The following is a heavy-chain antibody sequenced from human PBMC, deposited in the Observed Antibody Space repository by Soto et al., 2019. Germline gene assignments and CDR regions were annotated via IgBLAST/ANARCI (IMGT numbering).Heavy chain of an antibody. J-gene: IGHJ3*02. CDR3: EREADPDAFDI. Sequence: GGSLRLSCAASGFTFSSYWMSWVRQAPGKGLEWVANIKQDGSEKYYVDSVKGRFTISRDNAKNSLYLQMNSLRAEDTAVYYCEREADPDAFDIWGQGTMVTVSS. CDR1: GFTFSSYW. CDR2: IKQDGSEK. V-gene: IGHV3-7*01. D-gene: IGHD2-15*01.